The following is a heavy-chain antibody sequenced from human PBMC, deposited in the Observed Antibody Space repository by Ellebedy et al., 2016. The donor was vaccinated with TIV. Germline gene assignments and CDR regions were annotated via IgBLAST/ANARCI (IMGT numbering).Heavy chain of an antibody. J-gene: IGHJ4*03. CDR3: AGWFSSGSDDY. D-gene: IGHD6-19*01. CDR1: GDSISSGGYS. Sequence: SQTLSLTXXVSGDSISSGGYSWSWIRQPPGKGLEWIGYIYHSGKTYYNPSLKSRVTISVDRPKNQFSVRLNSVTAADTAVYYCAGWFSSGSDDYWGQGTLVTVSS. CDR2: IYHSGKT. V-gene: IGHV4-30-2*01.